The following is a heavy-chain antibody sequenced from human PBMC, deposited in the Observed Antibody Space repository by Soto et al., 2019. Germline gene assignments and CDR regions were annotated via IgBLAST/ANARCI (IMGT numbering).Heavy chain of an antibody. CDR1: GYTFTSYY. CDR2: INPSGGST. Sequence: ASVKVSCKASGYTFTSYYMHWVRQAPGQGLEWMGIINPSGGSTSYAQKFQGRVTMTRDTSTSTVYMELSSLRSEDTAVYYCARPYCGGDCSRDAFDIWCQGTMVTVSS. D-gene: IGHD2-21*02. CDR3: ARPYCGGDCSRDAFDI. V-gene: IGHV1-46*01. J-gene: IGHJ3*02.